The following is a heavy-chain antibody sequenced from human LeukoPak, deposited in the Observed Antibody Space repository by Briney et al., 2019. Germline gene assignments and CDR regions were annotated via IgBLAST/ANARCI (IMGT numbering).Heavy chain of an antibody. J-gene: IGHJ4*02. D-gene: IGHD3-10*01. V-gene: IGHV4-30-4*01. Sequence: SETLSLTCTVSGGSISSGDYYWSWIRQPPGRGLEWIGYIYYSRSTYYNPSLKSRLTISVDTSKNQFSLKPSSVAAADTAVYYCAREVRGVSFFDYWGQGTLVTVSS. CDR1: GGSISSGDYY. CDR3: AREVRGVSFFDY. CDR2: IYYSRST.